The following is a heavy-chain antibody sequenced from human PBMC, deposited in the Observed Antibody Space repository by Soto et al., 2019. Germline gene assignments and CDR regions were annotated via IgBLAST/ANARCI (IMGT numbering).Heavy chain of an antibody. V-gene: IGHV1-8*01. D-gene: IGHD6-13*01. CDR1: GYTFTSYD. Sequence: QVQLVQSGAEVKKPGASVKVSCKASGYTFTSYDINWVRQATGKGLEWMGWMNPNSGNTGYAQKFHGRLTMTRNTSISTAYMELSSLTSEDTAVYYCSRGPRSWYYYYMDVWGKGNTVTVSS. J-gene: IGHJ6*03. CDR3: SRGPRSWYYYYMDV. CDR2: MNPNSGNT.